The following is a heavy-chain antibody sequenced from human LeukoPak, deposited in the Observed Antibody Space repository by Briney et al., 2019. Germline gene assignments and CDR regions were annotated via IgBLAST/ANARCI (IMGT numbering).Heavy chain of an antibody. CDR3: ARADHRKYTAMDYFDY. V-gene: IGHV4-38-2*01. Sequence: RTSETLSLTCAVSGYSISSGYYWGWIRQPPVKGLEWSGSIYHSGSTYYNPSLKSRVTISVDTSKNQFSLKLSSVTAADTAVYYCARADHRKYTAMDYFDYWGQGTLVTVSS. CDR2: IYHSGST. J-gene: IGHJ4*02. D-gene: IGHD5-18*01. CDR1: GYSISSGYY.